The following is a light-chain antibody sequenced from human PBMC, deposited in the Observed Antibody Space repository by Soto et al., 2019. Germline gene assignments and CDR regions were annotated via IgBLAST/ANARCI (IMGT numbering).Light chain of an antibody. V-gene: IGKV1-39*01. CDR1: QSISGW. J-gene: IGKJ1*01. CDR2: AAS. CDR3: QQSYSAPRT. Sequence: DIQMTQSPSTLSASVGDRVTITCRASQSISGWLAWYQQKPGKAPKLLIYAASSLQSGVPSRFSGSGSVTYFTLIISSLQPEDFATYYCQQSYSAPRTFGQGTKVDIK.